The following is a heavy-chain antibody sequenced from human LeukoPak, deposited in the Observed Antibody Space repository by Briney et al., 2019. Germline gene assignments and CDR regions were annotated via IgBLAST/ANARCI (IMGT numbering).Heavy chain of an antibody. CDR3: ARERSSSTSCYAAFS. J-gene: IGHJ5*02. CDR1: GFTFSSYS. D-gene: IGHD2-2*01. Sequence: PGGSLRLSCAASGFTFSSYSMNWVRQAPGKGLEWVSYISSSSSTIYYADSVKGRFTISRDNAKNSLYLQMNSLRAEDTAVYYCARERSSSTSCYAAFSWGQGTLVTVSS. V-gene: IGHV3-48*01. CDR2: ISSSSSTI.